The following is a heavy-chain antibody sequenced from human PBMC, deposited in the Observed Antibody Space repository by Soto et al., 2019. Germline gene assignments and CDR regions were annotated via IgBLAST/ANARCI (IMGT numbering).Heavy chain of an antibody. CDR1: GDIITRYY. V-gene: IGHV1-2*06. CDR3: AKGGGSSFFDY. CDR2: FNANSADI. Sequence: QVQLEQSGAEVKEPGASVRVSCKLSGDIITRYYIHWVRQAPGQGLEWMGRFNANSADIKYAQSFQGRVTMTRDTSIDTAYMELNRLRSDDTALYYCAKGGGSSFFDYWGQGILVTVSS. J-gene: IGHJ4*02. D-gene: IGHD2-2*01.